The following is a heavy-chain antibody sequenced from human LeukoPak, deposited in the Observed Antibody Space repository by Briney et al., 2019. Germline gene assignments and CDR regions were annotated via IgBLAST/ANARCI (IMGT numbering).Heavy chain of an antibody. J-gene: IGHJ5*02. CDR1: GGSFSGYY. CDR3: AGGSYYGSGSYRGNWFDP. V-gene: IGHV4-34*01. Sequence: SETLSLTCAVYGGSFSGYYWSWIRQPPGKGLEWIGEINHSGSTNYNPSLKSRVTISVDTSKNQFSLKLSSVTAADTAVYYCAGGSYYGSGSYRGNWFDPWGQGTLVTVSS. D-gene: IGHD3-10*01. CDR2: INHSGST.